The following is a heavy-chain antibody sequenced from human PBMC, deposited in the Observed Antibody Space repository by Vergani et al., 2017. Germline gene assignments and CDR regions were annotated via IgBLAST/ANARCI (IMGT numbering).Heavy chain of an antibody. CDR2: ISGSGSST. D-gene: IGHD2-2*01. CDR1: GFTFSSYA. V-gene: IGHV3-23*01. J-gene: IGHJ5*02. Sequence: EVQLLESGGGLVQPGGSLRLSCAASGFTFSSYAMSWVRQAPGKGLEWVSAISGSGSSTYYADAVKGRFTIARDNSKNTLYLQMNSLRAEDTAVYYCAKRYWSSTSCDLGLGGDWFDPWGQGTLVTVSS. CDR3: AKRYWSSTSCDLGLGGDWFDP.